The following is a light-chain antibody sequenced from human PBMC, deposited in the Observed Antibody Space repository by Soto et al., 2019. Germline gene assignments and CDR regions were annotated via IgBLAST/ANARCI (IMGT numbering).Light chain of an antibody. V-gene: IGLV2-11*01. CDR3: CSSAGTYPWV. CDR2: DVS. J-gene: IGLJ3*02. CDR1: SSNVVDYNY. Sequence: QSALTQPRLVSGSPGQSVTMSCTGTSSNVVDYNYVSYYWDQQHPGKATKLLIYDVSKRPSGVPDRFSGSKSGNTASLTISGLKADDEADYYCCSSAGTYPWVLGGGTKLTVL.